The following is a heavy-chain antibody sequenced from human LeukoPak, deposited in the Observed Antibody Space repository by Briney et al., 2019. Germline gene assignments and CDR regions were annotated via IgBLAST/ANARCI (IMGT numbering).Heavy chain of an antibody. V-gene: IGHV3-48*03. CDR2: LSSSDTTL. CDR1: GFTFRNYG. J-gene: IGHJ4*02. CDR3: ARYCSGGSCFDY. D-gene: IGHD2-15*01. Sequence: PGGSLRLSCAASGFTFRNYGMNWVRQAPGKGLEWVSYLSSSDTTLYYADSVKGRFTISRDNAKNSLYLQMNSLRAEDMAVYYCARYCSGGSCFDYWGQGTLVTVSS.